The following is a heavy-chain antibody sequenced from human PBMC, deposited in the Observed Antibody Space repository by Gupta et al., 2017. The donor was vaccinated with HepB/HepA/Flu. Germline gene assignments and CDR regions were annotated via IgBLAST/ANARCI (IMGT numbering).Heavy chain of an antibody. D-gene: IGHD1-26*01. CDR3: ATDRDQGTYFIY. Sequence: EVQLLESGGGLEQPGGSLRLSCAASGFPFRSYAMSWVRQTPRKGFEWVSSISGSGAITYYADSVKGRLTISRDNSDNTLYLQLHSLRTDDTAVYYCATDRDQGTYFIYWGQGTLVTVSS. CDR2: ISGSGAIT. V-gene: IGHV3-23*01. CDR1: GFPFRSYA. J-gene: IGHJ4*02.